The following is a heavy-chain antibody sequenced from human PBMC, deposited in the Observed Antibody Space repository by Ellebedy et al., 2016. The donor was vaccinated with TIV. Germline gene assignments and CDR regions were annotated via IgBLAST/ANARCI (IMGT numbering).Heavy chain of an antibody. CDR1: GGTFSNYA. CDR3: ASLAPVSSQHYYYFYGLDV. V-gene: IGHV1-69*10. CDR2: ITPVLDAV. J-gene: IGHJ6*01. Sequence: AASVKVSCKASGGTFSNYAISWIRQAPGQGLEWMGRITPVLDAVYSAQTFQGRVTFTADKSTNTVYMELGNLGSEDTALYLCASLAPVSSQHYYYFYGLDVWGQGTTVTVSS. D-gene: IGHD2-2*01.